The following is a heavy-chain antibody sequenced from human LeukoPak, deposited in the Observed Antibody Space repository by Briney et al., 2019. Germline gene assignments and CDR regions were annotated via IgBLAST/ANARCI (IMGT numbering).Heavy chain of an antibody. V-gene: IGHV4-39*01. CDR1: GGSISSSSYY. CDR2: IYYSGST. J-gene: IGHJ4*02. CDR3: ARGNNYDFWSGYLDY. Sequence: SETLSLTCTVSGGSISSSSYYWGWIRQPPGKGLEWIGSIYYSGSTYYNPSLKSRVTISVDTSKNQFSLKLSSVTAADTAVYYCARGNNYDFWSGYLDYWGQGTLVTVSS. D-gene: IGHD3-3*01.